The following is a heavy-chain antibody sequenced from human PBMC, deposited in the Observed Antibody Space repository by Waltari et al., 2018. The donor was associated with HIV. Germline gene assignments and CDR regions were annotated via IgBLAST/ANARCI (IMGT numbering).Heavy chain of an antibody. CDR2: IYSGGST. D-gene: IGHD3-3*01. J-gene: IGHJ4*02. CDR3: ARARTYYDFWSGNYSPDYFDY. Sequence: EVQLVESGGGLIQPGGSLRLSCAASGITVGSNYMTWVRQAPGKGLEWVAVIYSGGSTYYADSVKGRFTISRDNSKNTLYLQMNSLRAEDTAVYYCARARTYYDFWSGNYSPDYFDYWGQGTLITVSS. CDR1: GITVGSNY. V-gene: IGHV3-53*01.